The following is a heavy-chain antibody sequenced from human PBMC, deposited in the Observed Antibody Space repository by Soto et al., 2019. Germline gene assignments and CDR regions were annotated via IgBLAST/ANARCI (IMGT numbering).Heavy chain of an antibody. CDR3: ARVVVPAAIPLTYYYYYGMDV. J-gene: IGHJ6*02. CDR2: IIPIFGTA. D-gene: IGHD2-2*01. Sequence: SVKVSCKASGGTFSSYAISWARQAPGQGLEWMGGIIPIFGTANYAQKFQGRVTITADESTSTAYMELSSLRSEDTAVYYCARVVVPAAIPLTYYYYYGMDVWGQGTTVTVSS. CDR1: GGTFSSYA. V-gene: IGHV1-69*13.